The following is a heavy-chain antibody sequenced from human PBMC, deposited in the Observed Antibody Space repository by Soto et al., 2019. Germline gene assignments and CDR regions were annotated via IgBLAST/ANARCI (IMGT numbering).Heavy chain of an antibody. D-gene: IGHD6-19*01. CDR2: TYYKSKWYN. V-gene: IGHV6-1*01. J-gene: IGHJ4*02. CDR1: GDSVSSNSAA. Sequence: PSQTLSLTCAISGDSVSSNSAAWNWIRQSPSRGLEWLGRTYYKSKWYNDYAVSVKSRITIKSDTSKNQFSLQLNSVTPEDTAVYYCARDQYSSGWLHDYWGQGTLVTVSS. CDR3: ARDQYSSGWLHDY.